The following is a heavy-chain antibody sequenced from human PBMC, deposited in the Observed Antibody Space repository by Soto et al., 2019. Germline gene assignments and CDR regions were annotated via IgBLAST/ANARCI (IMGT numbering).Heavy chain of an antibody. CDR3: ARDQGTTAPFDI. Sequence: GGSLRLSCAASGFTFSSYSMNWVRQAPGKGLEWVSSISSSSSYIYYADSVKGRFTIPRDNAKNSLYLQMNSLRAEDTAVYYCARDQGTTAPFDIWGQGTMVTVSS. V-gene: IGHV3-21*01. J-gene: IGHJ3*02. CDR1: GFTFSSYS. CDR2: ISSSSSYI. D-gene: IGHD1-7*01.